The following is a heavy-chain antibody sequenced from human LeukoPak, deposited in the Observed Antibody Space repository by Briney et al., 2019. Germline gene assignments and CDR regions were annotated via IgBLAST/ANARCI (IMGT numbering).Heavy chain of an antibody. CDR3: VSYYYDSSGYYVDY. CDR1: GYSISSGYY. D-gene: IGHD3-22*01. Sequence: SETLSLTCAVSGYSISSGYYWGRIRQPPGKGLEWIGSIYHSGSTYYNPSLKSRVTISVDTSKNQFSLKLSSVTAADTAVYYCVSYYYDSSGYYVDYWGQGTLVTVSS. J-gene: IGHJ4*02. V-gene: IGHV4-38-2*01. CDR2: IYHSGST.